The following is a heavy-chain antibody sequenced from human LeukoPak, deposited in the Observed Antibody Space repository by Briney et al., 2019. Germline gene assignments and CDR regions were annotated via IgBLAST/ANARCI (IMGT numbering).Heavy chain of an antibody. J-gene: IGHJ4*02. D-gene: IGHD2-2*01. CDR3: ASRRAYCSSTSCSGYFDY. Sequence: SETLSLTCTVSGGSISSSSYYWGWIRQPPGKGLAWIGSINYSGSTYYNPSLKSRVTISVDTSKNQFSLKLSSVTAADTAVYYCASRRAYCSSTSCSGYFDYWGQGTLVTVSS. CDR1: GGSISSSSYY. CDR2: INYSGST. V-gene: IGHV4-39*01.